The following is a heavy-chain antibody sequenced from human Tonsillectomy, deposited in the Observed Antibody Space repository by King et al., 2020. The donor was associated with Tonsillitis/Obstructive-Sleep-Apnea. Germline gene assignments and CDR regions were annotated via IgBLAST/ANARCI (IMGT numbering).Heavy chain of an antibody. D-gene: IGHD6-19*01. CDR1: GFTFSSHA. CDR2: ISYGGRDE. J-gene: IGHJ4*02. Sequence: VQLVESGGGVVQPGRSLRLSCAASGFTFSSHAMHWVRQAPGKGLEWVAVISYGGRDEYLADSVKGRFTISRDNSKNTLFLQMKSLRAEDTAMYYCVRDRSGWPFEYFDYWGQGTLVTVSS. V-gene: IGHV3-30*01. CDR3: VRDRSGWPFEYFDY.